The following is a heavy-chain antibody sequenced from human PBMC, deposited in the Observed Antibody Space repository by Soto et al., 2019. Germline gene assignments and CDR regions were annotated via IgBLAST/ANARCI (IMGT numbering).Heavy chain of an antibody. Sequence: SVKVSCKASAFTFSRSAVQWVRQARGQRLEWIGWNVVGSGNTNYAQKLQERVTITRDTSTSKAYMELSSLRSDDTAIYYCARTPARSDFHVVLHFFDLWGQGTQVTVSS. D-gene: IGHD3-3*02. CDR2: NVVGSGNT. CDR3: ARTPARSDFHVVLHFFDL. J-gene: IGHJ4*02. CDR1: AFTFSRSA. V-gene: IGHV1-58*01.